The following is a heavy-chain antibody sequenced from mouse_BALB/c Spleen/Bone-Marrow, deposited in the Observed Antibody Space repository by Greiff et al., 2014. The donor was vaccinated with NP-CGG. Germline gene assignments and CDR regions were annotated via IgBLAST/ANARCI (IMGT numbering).Heavy chain of an antibody. J-gene: IGHJ2*01. CDR3: TRRRGNYYYFDY. CDR1: GYTFTSYW. D-gene: IGHD2-1*01. Sequence: LKESGSELVRPGASVKLSCKASGYTFTSYWMHRVKQRPGQGLEWIGNIYPGSGSTNYDEKFKSKATLTVDTSSSTAYMQLSSLTSEDSAVYYCTRRRGNYYYFDYWGQGTTLTVSS. V-gene: IGHV1S22*01. CDR2: IYPGSGST.